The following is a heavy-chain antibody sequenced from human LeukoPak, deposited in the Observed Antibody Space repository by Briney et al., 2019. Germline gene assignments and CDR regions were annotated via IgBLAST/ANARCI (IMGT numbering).Heavy chain of an antibody. CDR2: IYYSGST. V-gene: IGHV4-59*01. CDR1: GGSISSYY. Sequence: SETLSLTCTVSGGSISSYYWSWIRQPPGKGLEWIGYIYYSGSTNYHPSLKSRVTISVDTSKNQFSLRPTSVTAADTAVYYCAGSRGAVSVDYWGQGTLVTVSS. J-gene: IGHJ4*02. CDR3: AGSRGAVSVDY. D-gene: IGHD4-11*01.